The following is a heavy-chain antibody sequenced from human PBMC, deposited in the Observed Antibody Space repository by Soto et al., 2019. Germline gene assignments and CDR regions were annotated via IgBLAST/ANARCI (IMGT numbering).Heavy chain of an antibody. CDR2: ISSSGNTI. CDR3: AKMSSENFYDPVFS. J-gene: IGHJ4*02. Sequence: QGQLVESGGGLVKTSGSRRIACAASGLTFSDYYMSWVRQAPGKGLEWVSYISSSGNTIYYADSVKGRFTISRDNAKNSVYLQMNSLRAEDTALYFCAKMSSENFYDPVFSWGQGTLVTVSS. V-gene: IGHV3-11*01. CDR1: GLTFSDYY. D-gene: IGHD3-22*01.